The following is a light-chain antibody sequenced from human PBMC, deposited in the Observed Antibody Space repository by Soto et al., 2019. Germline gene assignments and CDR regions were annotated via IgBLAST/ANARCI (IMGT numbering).Light chain of an antibody. CDR2: EVS. CDR3: CSYGGRSTYV. Sequence: QSALTQPASVSGSPGQSITISCTGTSSDVGSYNLVSWYQQHPGKAPKLMIYEVSKRPSGVSNRFSGSKYANTASLTISGLQADDEADYYCCSYGGRSTYVFGTGTKLTVL. V-gene: IGLV2-23*02. CDR1: SSDVGSYNL. J-gene: IGLJ1*01.